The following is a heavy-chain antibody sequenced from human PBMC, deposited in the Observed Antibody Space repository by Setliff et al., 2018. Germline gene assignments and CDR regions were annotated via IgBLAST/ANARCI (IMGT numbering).Heavy chain of an antibody. CDR2: IYTSGGT. V-gene: IGHV4-4*08. J-gene: IGHJ4*02. Sequence: PSETLSLTCNVSGDSMNDNHWTWIRQPPGKGLEWIGYIYTSGGTNYNPSLKSRVTISVDMPKNQFSLKLSSVIAADTAVYYCARGVSSVSWTPRYWGRGILVTVSS. D-gene: IGHD6-19*01. CDR1: GDSMNDNH. CDR3: ARGVSSVSWTPRY.